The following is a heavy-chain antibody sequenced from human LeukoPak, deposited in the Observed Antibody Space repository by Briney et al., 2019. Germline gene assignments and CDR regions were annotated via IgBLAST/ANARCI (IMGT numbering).Heavy chain of an antibody. CDR3: ARRVVTAIRGGYWFDP. Sequence: SETLSLTCTVSGGSISSYYWSWIRQPPGKGLEWIGYIYYSGSTNYNPSLKSRVTISVDTSKNQFSLKLSSVTAADTAVYYCARRVVTAIRGGYWFDPWGQGTLVTVSS. CDR1: GGSISSYY. V-gene: IGHV4-59*08. CDR2: IYYSGST. J-gene: IGHJ5*02. D-gene: IGHD2-21*02.